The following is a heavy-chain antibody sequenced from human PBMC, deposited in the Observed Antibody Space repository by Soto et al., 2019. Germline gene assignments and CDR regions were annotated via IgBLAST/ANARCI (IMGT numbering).Heavy chain of an antibody. J-gene: IGHJ3*02. D-gene: IGHD6-6*01. CDR3: ARVLAARHDAFDI. CDR2: ISSSSSYI. CDR1: GFTFSSYS. V-gene: IGHV3-21*01. Sequence: GGSLRLSCAASGFTFSSYSMNWVRQAPGKGLEWVSSISSSSSYIYYADSVKGRFTISRDNAKNSLYLQMNSLRAEDTAVYYCARVLAARHDAFDIWGQGTMVTVSS.